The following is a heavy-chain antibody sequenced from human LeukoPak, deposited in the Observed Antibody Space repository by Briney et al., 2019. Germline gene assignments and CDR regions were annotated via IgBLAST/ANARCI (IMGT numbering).Heavy chain of an antibody. CDR1: GDTVSSNIAA. J-gene: IGHJ4*02. D-gene: IGHD2-15*01. CDR2: AYYRSKWNN. CDR3: ARDLCSGGSCYWRFDY. Sequence: SQTLSLTCAISGDTVSSNIAAWNWIRQSPSRGLEWRGRAYYRSKWNNDYAVSVKSRISINPDTSKNQFSLQLYSVTPEDTAVYYCARDLCSGGSCYWRFDYWGQRTLATVPS. V-gene: IGHV6-1*01.